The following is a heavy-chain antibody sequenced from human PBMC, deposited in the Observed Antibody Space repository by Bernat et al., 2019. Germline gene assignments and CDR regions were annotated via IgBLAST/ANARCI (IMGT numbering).Heavy chain of an antibody. CDR1: GGSISSSSYY. D-gene: IGHD2-15*01. CDR3: ARHRIVVVVAATLADAFDI. CDR2: IYYSGST. J-gene: IGHJ3*02. Sequence: QLQLQESGPGLVKPSETLSLTCTVSGGSISSSSYYWGWIRQPPGKGLEWIGSIYYSGSTYYNPSLKSRVTISVDTSKNQFSLKLSSVTAADTAVYYCARHRIVVVVAATLADAFDIWGQGTMVTVSS. V-gene: IGHV4-39*01.